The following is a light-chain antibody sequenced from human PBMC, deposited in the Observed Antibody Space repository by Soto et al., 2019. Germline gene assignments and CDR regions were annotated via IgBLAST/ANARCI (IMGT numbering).Light chain of an antibody. J-gene: IGKJ1*01. CDR2: GAS. Sequence: EIVLTQSPGTLSLSPGDRATLSCRASQSVNSNLAWYQQKLGQAPRVLIYGASTRATGIPDRFSGSGSGTEFILTISSLQSEDFAVYYCQEYNTWPWTFGQGTKVDIK. V-gene: IGKV3-15*01. CDR1: QSVNSN. CDR3: QEYNTWPWT.